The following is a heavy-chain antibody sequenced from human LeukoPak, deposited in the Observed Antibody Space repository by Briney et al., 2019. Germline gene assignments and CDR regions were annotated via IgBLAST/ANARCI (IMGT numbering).Heavy chain of an antibody. V-gene: IGHV4-59*08. D-gene: IGHD2-15*01. J-gene: IGHJ3*02. Sequence: SETLSLTCTVSGGSISSYYWSWIRQPPGKGLEWIGCIYYSGSTNYNPSLKSRVTISVDTSKNQFSLKLSSVTAADTAVYYCARSGRVSAKAFDIWGQGTMVTVSS. CDR1: GGSISSYY. CDR3: ARSGRVSAKAFDI. CDR2: IYYSGST.